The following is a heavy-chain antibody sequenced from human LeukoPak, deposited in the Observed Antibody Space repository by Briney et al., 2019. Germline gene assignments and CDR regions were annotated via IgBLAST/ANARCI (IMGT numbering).Heavy chain of an antibody. V-gene: IGHV4-30-4*01. CDR2: IYYSGST. Sequence: SETLSLTCTVSGGSISSGDYYWSWIRQPPGKGLEWIGYIYYSGSTYHNPSLKSRVTISADTSKNQFSLKLSSVTAADTAVYYCAGTPIVVVPAAIPGWFDPWGQGTLVTVSS. D-gene: IGHD2-2*01. CDR1: GGSISSGDYY. J-gene: IGHJ5*02. CDR3: AGTPIVVVPAAIPGWFDP.